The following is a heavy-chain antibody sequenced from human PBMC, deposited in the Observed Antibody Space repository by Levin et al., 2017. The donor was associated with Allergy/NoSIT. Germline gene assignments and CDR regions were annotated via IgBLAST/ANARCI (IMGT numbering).Heavy chain of an antibody. J-gene: IGHJ4*02. CDR3: AKTRTGSCFLD. Sequence: GESLKISCAASGFSFSSYVMSWVRQAPGKGLQWVSTISGSGGNTNYADSVKGRFTVSRDNSKNTLYLHMISLRAEDTAVYYCAKTRTGSCFLDWGQGTLVTVSS. V-gene: IGHV3-23*01. CDR1: GFSFSSYV. D-gene: IGHD2-2*01. CDR2: ISGSGGNT.